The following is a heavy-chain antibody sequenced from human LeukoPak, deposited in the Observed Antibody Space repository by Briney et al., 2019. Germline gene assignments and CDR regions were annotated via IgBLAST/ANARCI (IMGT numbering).Heavy chain of an antibody. CDR2: ITPSDSGT. CDR3: AKAWGAAGTFDS. Sequence: GGSLRLSCAASGFTFSSYAMTWVRQAPGKGLEWVSTITPSDSGTHYADSVRGRFTISRDNSKNTLYVQMNSLRVEDTAAYYCAKAWGAAGTFDSWGQGTLVTVSS. J-gene: IGHJ4*02. CDR1: GFTFSSYA. D-gene: IGHD6-13*01. V-gene: IGHV3-23*01.